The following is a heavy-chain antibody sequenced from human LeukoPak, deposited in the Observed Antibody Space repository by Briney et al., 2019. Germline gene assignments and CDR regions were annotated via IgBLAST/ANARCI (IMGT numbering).Heavy chain of an antibody. J-gene: IGHJ5*02. D-gene: IGHD2-2*01. Sequence: PSETLSLTCAVYGGSFSGYYWSWIRQPPGKGLEWIGEINHSGSTNYNPSLKSRVTISVNTSKNQFSLKLSSVTAADTAVYYCARRRDCSSTGCLNWFDPWDQGTLVTVSS. V-gene: IGHV4-34*01. CDR3: ARRRDCSSTGCLNWFDP. CDR2: INHSGST. CDR1: GGSFSGYY.